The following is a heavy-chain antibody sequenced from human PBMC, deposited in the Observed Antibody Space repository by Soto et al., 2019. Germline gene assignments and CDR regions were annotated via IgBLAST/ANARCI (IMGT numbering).Heavy chain of an antibody. D-gene: IGHD3-3*01. Sequence: QVQLQESGPGLVKPSATLSLTCTVSGGSISSYYWSWIRQPPGKGLECIGYIYSSGSTNYNPSLKSRVTISVDTSKNQFSLKLSSVTAADTAVYYCARAPSAALDDFWSGYPGFYGMDVWGQGTTVTVSS. CDR1: GGSISSYY. CDR2: IYSSGST. J-gene: IGHJ6*02. CDR3: ARAPSAALDDFWSGYPGFYGMDV. V-gene: IGHV4-59*01.